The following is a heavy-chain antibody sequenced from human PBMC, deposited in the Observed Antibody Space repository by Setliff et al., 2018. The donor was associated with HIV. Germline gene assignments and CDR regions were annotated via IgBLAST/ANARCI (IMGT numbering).Heavy chain of an antibody. Sequence: GASVKVSCKVSGFTLSEVSIHWVRQAPGKGLEWMGYFDPQDGETVHAQKFQGRVTLTEDTSTDTAYMELSGLRSEETAIYYCARSGHKKGDWFEPVYYYHMDVWGKGTKVTVSS. CDR1: GFTLSEVS. CDR2: FDPQDGET. V-gene: IGHV1-24*01. D-gene: IGHD2-21*01. J-gene: IGHJ6*03. CDR3: ARSGHKKGDWFEPVYYYHMDV.